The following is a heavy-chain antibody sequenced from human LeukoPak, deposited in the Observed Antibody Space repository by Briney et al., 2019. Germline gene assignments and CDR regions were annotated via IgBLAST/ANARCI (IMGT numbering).Heavy chain of an antibody. D-gene: IGHD2-15*01. CDR3: AGDGRGQLLPNNWFDP. J-gene: IGHJ5*02. CDR2: IIPIFGTA. V-gene: IGHV1-69*13. CDR1: GGTFSSYA. Sequence: ASVTVSCKASGGTFSSYAISWVRQAPGQGLEWMGGIIPIFGTANYAQKFQGRVTITADESTSTAYMELSSLRSEDTAVYYCAGDGRGQLLPNNWFDPWGQGTLVTVSS.